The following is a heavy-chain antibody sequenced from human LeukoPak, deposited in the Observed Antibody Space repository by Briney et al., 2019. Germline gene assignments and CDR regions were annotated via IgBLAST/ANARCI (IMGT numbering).Heavy chain of an antibody. D-gene: IGHD1-14*01. CDR2: IKEDGSEK. CDR3: ARNFPGRTEDV. J-gene: IGHJ6*04. CDR1: GFTFSTYW. V-gene: IGHV3-7*01. Sequence: GGSLTLSCAAYGFTFSTYWMSWVRQAPGKGLEWVANIKEDGSEKNYVDSVKGRFTISRDNTKNSVYLQMNSLRAEDTAVYYCARNFPGRTEDVWGKGTTVIVSS.